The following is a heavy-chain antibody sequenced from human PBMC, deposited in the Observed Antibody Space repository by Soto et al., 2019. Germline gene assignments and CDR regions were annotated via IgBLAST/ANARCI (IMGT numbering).Heavy chain of an antibody. CDR1: GYTFTGYY. V-gene: IGHV1-2*04. CDR3: ARQLSPYTYFDY. Sequence: QVQLVQSGAVVKKPGASVKVSCKASGYTFTGYYMHWVRQAPGQGLEWMGWINLNSGGTNYAQKFQGWVTMTRDTSISTAYMELSRLRSDDTAVYYSARQLSPYTYFDYWGQGTLVTVSS. D-gene: IGHD2-2*02. J-gene: IGHJ4*02. CDR2: INLNSGGT.